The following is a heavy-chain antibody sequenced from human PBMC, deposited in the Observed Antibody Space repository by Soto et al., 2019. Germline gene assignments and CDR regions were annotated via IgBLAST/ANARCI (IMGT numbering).Heavy chain of an antibody. J-gene: IGHJ6*04. CDR3: ARDRMVSVEVPAAMDV. CDR2: IWYDGSNK. V-gene: IGHV3-33*01. Sequence: GGSLRLSCAASGFTFSSYGMHWVRQAPGKGLEWVAVIWYDGSNKYYADSVKGRFTISRDNSKNTLYLQMNSLRAEDTAVDYCARDRMVSVEVPAAMDVWGKGTTVTVSS. D-gene: IGHD2-2*01. CDR1: GFTFSSYG.